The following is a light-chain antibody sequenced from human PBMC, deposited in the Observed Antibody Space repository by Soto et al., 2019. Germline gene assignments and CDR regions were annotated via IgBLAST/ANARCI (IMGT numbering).Light chain of an antibody. CDR3: QQYYSYPSIT. J-gene: IGKJ5*01. Sequence: IQMTQSPSSLSASVGDRVTITCRASQSISSYLNWYQQKPWKAPKLLIYAASSLQSGVPSRFSGSGSGTDFTLTISCLQSEDFATYYCQQYYSYPSITFGQGTRLEI. V-gene: IGKV1-39*01. CDR2: AAS. CDR1: QSISSY.